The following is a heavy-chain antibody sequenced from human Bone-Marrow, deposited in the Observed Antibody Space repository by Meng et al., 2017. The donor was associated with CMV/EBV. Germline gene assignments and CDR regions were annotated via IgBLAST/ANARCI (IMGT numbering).Heavy chain of an antibody. CDR1: GFTFSSYS. Sequence: AASGFTFSSYSMNWVRQAPGKGLEWVSSISSSRSYIYYADSVKGRFTISRDNAKNSLYLQMDSLRAEDTAVYYCATLTVTTGEAFDFWGQGTLVTVSS. D-gene: IGHD4-17*01. CDR2: ISSSRSYI. V-gene: IGHV3-21*01. CDR3: ATLTVTTGEAFDF. J-gene: IGHJ4*02.